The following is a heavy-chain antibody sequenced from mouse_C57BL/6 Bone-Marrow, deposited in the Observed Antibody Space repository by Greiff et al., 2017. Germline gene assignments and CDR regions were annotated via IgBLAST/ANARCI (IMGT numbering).Heavy chain of an antibody. Sequence: EVKLVESGGGLVKPGGSLKLSCAASGFTFSSYAMSWVRQTPEKRLEWVATISDGGSYTYYPDNVKGRFTISRDNAKNNLYLQMSHLKSEDTAMXYCARDRGTTVFYWYFDVWGTGTTVTVSS. CDR2: ISDGGSYT. J-gene: IGHJ1*03. CDR1: GFTFSSYA. V-gene: IGHV5-4*01. CDR3: ARDRGTTVFYWYFDV. D-gene: IGHD1-1*01.